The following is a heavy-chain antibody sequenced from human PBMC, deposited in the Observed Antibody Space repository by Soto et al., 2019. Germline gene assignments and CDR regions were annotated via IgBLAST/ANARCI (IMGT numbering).Heavy chain of an antibody. V-gene: IGHV3-11*06. J-gene: IGHJ5*02. CDR2: ISPGSRYP. D-gene: IGHD2-15*01. Sequence: QVQLVESGEGLVPPGGSLRLSCAGSGFTFGDSYMSWIRQAPGKGLEWLSYISPGSRYPAYADSVKGRFTISRDNAKRSLYLQMMSLTAEDTAIYYCVRGGGGGLFDPWGQGTMVTVSS. CDR3: VRGGGGGLFDP. CDR1: GFTFGDSY.